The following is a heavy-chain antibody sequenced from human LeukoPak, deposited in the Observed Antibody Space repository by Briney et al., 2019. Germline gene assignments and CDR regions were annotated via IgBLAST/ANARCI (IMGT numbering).Heavy chain of an antibody. CDR2: ISSSSTAI. CDR3: ARGVDDY. CDR1: GFTFSTYS. Sequence: SGGSLRLSCAASGFTFSTYSMNWVRQAPGKGLEWVSYISSSSTAIYYADSVKGRFTISRDNAKSSLYLQMNSLRAEDTAVYFCARGVDDYWGQGTLVTVSS. J-gene: IGHJ4*02. V-gene: IGHV3-48*01.